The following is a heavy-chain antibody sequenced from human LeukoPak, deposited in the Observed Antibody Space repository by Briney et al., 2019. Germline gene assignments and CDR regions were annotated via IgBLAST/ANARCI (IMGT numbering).Heavy chain of an antibody. Sequence: GASVKVSCKASGYTFTGYYMHWVRQAPGQGLEWMGWINPNSGGTNYAQKFQGRVTMTRDTSVSTAYMELSRLRSDDTAVYYCARESVHSGSYGVGYWGQGTLVTVSS. CDR3: ARESVHSGSYGVGY. J-gene: IGHJ4*02. D-gene: IGHD1-26*01. CDR1: GYTFTGYY. V-gene: IGHV1-2*02. CDR2: INPNSGGT.